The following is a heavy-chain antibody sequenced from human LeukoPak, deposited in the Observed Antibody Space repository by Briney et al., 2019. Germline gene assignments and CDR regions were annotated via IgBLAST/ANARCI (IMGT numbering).Heavy chain of an antibody. V-gene: IGHV3-21*01. CDR2: MSSSKSYI. CDR3: AKIASRFFYYMDV. CDR1: GFTLNSYS. D-gene: IGHD6-13*01. J-gene: IGHJ6*03. Sequence: PGGSLRLSCAASGFTLNSYSMVWVRQAPGKGLEWVSSMSSSKSYIHYADSVKGRFTISGDNAKNSLYLQMNSLRADDTAVYYSAKIASRFFYYMDVWGKGTTVTVSS.